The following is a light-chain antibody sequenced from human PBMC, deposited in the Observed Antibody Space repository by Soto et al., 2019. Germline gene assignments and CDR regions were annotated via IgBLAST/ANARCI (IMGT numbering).Light chain of an antibody. V-gene: IGKV3-20*01. J-gene: IGKJ1*01. Sequence: ETVLTQSPGTLSLSPGERATLSCRASQSVSSDTLAWYQQKPGQAPRLLLYGASTRATGIPDRFCGSGSGTDFTLTVSRLEPDDFAVYYCQQYGTSPSWTFGQGTKVEIK. CDR1: QSVSSDT. CDR3: QQYGTSPSWT. CDR2: GAS.